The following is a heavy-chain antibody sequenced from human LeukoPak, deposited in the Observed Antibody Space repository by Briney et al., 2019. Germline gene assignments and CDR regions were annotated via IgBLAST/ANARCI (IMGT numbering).Heavy chain of an antibody. V-gene: IGHV3-7*01. J-gene: IGHJ3*01. D-gene: IGHD2-15*01. CDR3: ARSRSVDV. CDR1: GFTFSNFW. CDR2: IKNDGTEK. Sequence: PGGSLRVSCAASGFTFSNFWMSWVRQAPGKGLEWVANIKNDGTEKNSVDSVKGRFTISRDNAKNSPYLQMDSLRAEDTAVYYCARSRSVDVWGQGTMVTVSS.